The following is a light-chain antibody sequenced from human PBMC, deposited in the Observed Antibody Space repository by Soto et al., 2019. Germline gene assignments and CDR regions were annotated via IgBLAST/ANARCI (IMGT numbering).Light chain of an antibody. V-gene: IGKV3-11*01. CDR1: QSVSLS. CDR2: VAS. CDR3: QERTGWPPWT. Sequence: EIVLTQSPATLSLSPGGRATLSCRASQSVSLSLAWYQQKPGQAPRLLIYVASKRASGFPARFSGSGSGTDFTLTISSLEPEDFAVYYCQERTGWPPWTFGQGTKVDIK. J-gene: IGKJ1*01.